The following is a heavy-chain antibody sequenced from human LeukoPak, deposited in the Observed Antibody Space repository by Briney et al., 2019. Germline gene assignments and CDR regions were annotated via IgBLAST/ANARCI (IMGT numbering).Heavy chain of an antibody. V-gene: IGHV4-59*01. Sequence: SETLSLTCTVSGGSISSYYWSWIRQPPGKGLEWIGYIYYSGSTNYNPSLKSRVTLSVDTSKNQFSLKLSSVTAADTAVYYCARVTHTAMVRGYYYYMDVWDKGTTVTVSS. J-gene: IGHJ6*03. CDR1: GGSISSYY. CDR2: IYYSGST. D-gene: IGHD5-18*01. CDR3: ARVTHTAMVRGYYYYMDV.